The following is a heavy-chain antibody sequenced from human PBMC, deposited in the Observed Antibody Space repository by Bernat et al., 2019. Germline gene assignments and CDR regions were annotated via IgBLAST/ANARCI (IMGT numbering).Heavy chain of an antibody. D-gene: IGHD2-21*02. V-gene: IGHV3-NL1*01. J-gene: IGHJ4*02. CDR2: IYDTGVT. CDR1: GFTFSSYG. CDR3: VGFGGHSV. Sequence: QVQLVESGGGVVQPGRSLRLSCAASGFTFSSYGMHWVRQAPGKGLECVSVIYDTGVTFYTDSVKGRFTISRDTSKNTVYLEMNSLRAEDVAVYYCVGFGGHSVWGQGTLVTVSS.